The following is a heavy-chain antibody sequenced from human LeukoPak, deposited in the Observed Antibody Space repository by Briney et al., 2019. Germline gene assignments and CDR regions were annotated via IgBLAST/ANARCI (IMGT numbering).Heavy chain of an antibody. CDR1: GFTFSSYG. CDR2: IRYDGSNK. V-gene: IGHV3-30*02. Sequence: GGSLRLSCAASGFTFSSYGMHWVRQAPGKGLEWVAFIRYDGSNKYYADSVKGRFTISRDNSKNTLYLQMNSLRAEDTAVYYCAKSSSITIFGVVPYFDYWGQGTLVTVSS. J-gene: IGHJ4*02. D-gene: IGHD3-3*01. CDR3: AKSSSITIFGVVPYFDY.